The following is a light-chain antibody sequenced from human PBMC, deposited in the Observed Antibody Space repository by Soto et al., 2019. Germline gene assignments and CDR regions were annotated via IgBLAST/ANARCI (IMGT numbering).Light chain of an antibody. Sequence: DIQMTQSPSTLSASVGDRVTITCRASQSISNWLAWYQQKPGKAPKLLIYKASSLESGVPSRFSGSGSGTEFTLTISSLQPDDFATYYCQQYNTYSTFGQGPKVEIK. CDR2: KAS. V-gene: IGKV1-5*03. J-gene: IGKJ1*01. CDR1: QSISNW. CDR3: QQYNTYST.